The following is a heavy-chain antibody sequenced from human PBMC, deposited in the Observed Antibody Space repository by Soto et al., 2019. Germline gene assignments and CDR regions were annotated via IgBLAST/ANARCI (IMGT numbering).Heavy chain of an antibody. CDR1: GGSISSYY. J-gene: IGHJ4*02. V-gene: IGHV4-59*01. D-gene: IGHD6-19*01. CDR2: IYYSGST. CDR3: ARGGGYSSGWRDY. Sequence: SETLSLTCTVSGGSISSYYWSWIRQPPGKGLEWIGYIYYSGSTNYNPSLKSRVTISVDTSKNQFSLKLSSVTAADTAVYYCARGGGYSSGWRDYWGQGTLVTVSS.